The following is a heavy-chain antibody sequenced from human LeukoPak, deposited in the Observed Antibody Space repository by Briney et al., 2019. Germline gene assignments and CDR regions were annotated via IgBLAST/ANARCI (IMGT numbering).Heavy chain of an antibody. CDR1: GYTFTSYD. Sequence: ASVKVSCKASGYTFTSYDINWVRQATGQGPEWMGWMNPNSGNTGYAQKFQGRVTMTRNTSISTAYMELSSLRSEETAVYYCARGIAADGAFDIWGQGTMVTVSS. D-gene: IGHD6-13*01. J-gene: IGHJ3*02. CDR2: MNPNSGNT. CDR3: ARGIAADGAFDI. V-gene: IGHV1-8*01.